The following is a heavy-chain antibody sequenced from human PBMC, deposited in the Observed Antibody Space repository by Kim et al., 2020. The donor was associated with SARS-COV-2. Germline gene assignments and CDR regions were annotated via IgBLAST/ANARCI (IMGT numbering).Heavy chain of an antibody. V-gene: IGHV3-66*01. CDR2: IFNDENT. CDR1: GFSVRSSY. Sequence: GGSLRLSCASPGFSVRSSYMGWVRQAPGKGPEYISVIFNDENTNYADSVKGRFTISRDNSKNTLYLQMNSLTVDDTALYYCARAAQWLAFDSWGQGTLVTVSS. CDR3: ARAAQWLAFDS. D-gene: IGHD6-19*01. J-gene: IGHJ4*02.